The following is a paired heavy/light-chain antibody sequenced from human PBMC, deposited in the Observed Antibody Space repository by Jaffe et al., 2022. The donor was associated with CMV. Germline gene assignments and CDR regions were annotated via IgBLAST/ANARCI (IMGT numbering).Heavy chain of an antibody. V-gene: IGHV1-2*02. CDR2: ISPNTGGT. Sequence: QVQLVQSGAEVKKPGASVKVSCKASGYSFPGYFIHWVRQAPGQGLEWMGWISPNTGGTDSAQKFQGRVTLTRDTSISTVYMELSRLTSDDTATYFCARDRDFYDSSYYNRYYYGMDVWGQGTTVTVSS. CDR1: GYSFPGYF. J-gene: IGHJ6*02. D-gene: IGHD3-22*01. CDR3: ARDRDFYDSSYYNRYYYGMDV.
Light chain of an antibody. CDR2: EVN. CDR3: CSYAGYSTPYV. Sequence: QSALTQPASVSGSPGQSITISCTGTSSDVGTYNLVSWYQHHPGKAPKFIIYEVNKRPSGVSNRFSGSKSGNTASLTISGLQAEDEADYYCCSYAGYSTPYVFGTGTKVTVL. V-gene: IGLV2-23*02. CDR1: SSDVGTYNL. J-gene: IGLJ1*01.